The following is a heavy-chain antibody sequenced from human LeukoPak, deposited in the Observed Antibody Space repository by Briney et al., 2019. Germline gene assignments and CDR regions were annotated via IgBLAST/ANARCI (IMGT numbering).Heavy chain of an antibody. CDR1: GFTFSSYA. J-gene: IGHJ4*02. V-gene: IGHV3-30*01. CDR2: ISYDGSNK. Sequence: PGGSLRLSCAASGFTFSSYAMHWVRHAPGKGLEWVAVISYDGSNKYYADSVKGRFTISRDNSKNTLYLQMNSLRAEDTAVYYCARAQYSLERGDSSGPPTSWGQGTLVTVSS. D-gene: IGHD3-22*01. CDR3: ARAQYSLERGDSSGPPTS.